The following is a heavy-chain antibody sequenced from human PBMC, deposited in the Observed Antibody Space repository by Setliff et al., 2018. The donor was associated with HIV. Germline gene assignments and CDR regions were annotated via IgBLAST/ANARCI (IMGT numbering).Heavy chain of an antibody. CDR3: ARDGGEKEAFDI. Sequence: PSETLSLTCTVSGGSISSGGYYWSWIRQHPGKGLEWIGYIYYSGSTYCNPSLKSRVTISVDTSKNQFSLKLSSVTAADTAVYYCARDGGEKEAFDIWGQGTMVTVSS. D-gene: IGHD3-16*01. CDR1: GGSISSGGYY. CDR2: IYYSGST. J-gene: IGHJ3*02. V-gene: IGHV4-31*03.